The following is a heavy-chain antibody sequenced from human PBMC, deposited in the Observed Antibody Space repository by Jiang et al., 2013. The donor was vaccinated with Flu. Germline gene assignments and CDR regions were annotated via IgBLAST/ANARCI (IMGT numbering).Heavy chain of an antibody. CDR2: TYYRSKWYN. J-gene: IGHJ6*02. V-gene: IGHV6-1*01. D-gene: IGHD2-15*01. Sequence: TSQTLSLTCAISGDSVSSNSAAWNWIRQSPSRGLEWLGRTYYRSKWYNDYAVSVKSRITINPDTSKNQFSLQLNSVTPEDTAVYYCARVALVVVVGDYYYGMDVWGQGTTVTVSS. CDR3: ARVALVVVVGDYYYGMDV. CDR1: GDSVSSNSAA.